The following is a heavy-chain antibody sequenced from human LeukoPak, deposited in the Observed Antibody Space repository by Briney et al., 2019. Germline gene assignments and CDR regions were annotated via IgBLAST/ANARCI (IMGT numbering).Heavy chain of an antibody. Sequence: PGGSLRLSCAASGFTVSSNYMSWVRQAPGKGLEWVSVIYSGGSTYYADSVKGRFTISRDNSKNTLYLQMNSLRAEDTAVYYCAKDRERYCSGGTCYSDYWGQGTLVTVSS. CDR2: IYSGGST. D-gene: IGHD2-15*01. CDR1: GFTVSSNY. CDR3: AKDRERYCSGGTCYSDY. V-gene: IGHV3-53*01. J-gene: IGHJ4*02.